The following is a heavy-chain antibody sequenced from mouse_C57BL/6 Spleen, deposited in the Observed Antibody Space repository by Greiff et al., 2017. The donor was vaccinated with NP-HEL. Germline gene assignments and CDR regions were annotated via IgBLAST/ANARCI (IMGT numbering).Heavy chain of an antibody. CDR1: GYTFTSYW. Sequence: VQLQQPGAELVKPGASVKLSCKASGYTFTSYWMQWVKQRPGQGLEWIGEIDPSDSYTNYNQKFKGKATLTVDTSSSTAYMQLSSLTSEDSAVYYCGYAMDYWGQGTSVTVSS. J-gene: IGHJ4*01. V-gene: IGHV1-50*01. CDR2: IDPSDSYT. CDR3: GYAMDY.